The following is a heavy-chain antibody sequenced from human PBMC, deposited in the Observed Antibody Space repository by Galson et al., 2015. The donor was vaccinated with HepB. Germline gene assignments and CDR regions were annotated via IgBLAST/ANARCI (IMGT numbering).Heavy chain of an antibody. Sequence: SLRLSCAASGFTFNMYAMNWVRQAPGKGLEWVSAISNSGGSAYYAGSVRGRFTISRDNSKNTLYVQMDSLRAEDTAVYYCAKVKSPYYYHGMDVWGQGTTVTVSS. J-gene: IGHJ6*02. V-gene: IGHV3-23*01. CDR2: ISNSGGSA. CDR1: GFTFNMYA. CDR3: AKVKSPYYYHGMDV.